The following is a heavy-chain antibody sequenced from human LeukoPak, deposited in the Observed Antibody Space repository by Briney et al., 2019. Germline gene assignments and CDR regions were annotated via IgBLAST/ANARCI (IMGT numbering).Heavy chain of an antibody. CDR2: FDPEDGET. CDR1: GYTLTELS. J-gene: IGHJ4*02. CDR3: ATYDIAVAGTGLDY. V-gene: IGHV1-24*01. Sequence: ASVKVPCKVSGYTLTELSMHWVRQAPGKGLEWMGGFDPEDGETIYAQKFQGRVTMTEDTSTDTAYMELSSLRSEDTAVYYCATYDIAVAGTGLDYWGQGTLVTVSS. D-gene: IGHD6-19*01.